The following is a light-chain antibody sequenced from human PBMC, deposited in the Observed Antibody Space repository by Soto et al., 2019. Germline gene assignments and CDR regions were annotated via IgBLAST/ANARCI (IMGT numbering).Light chain of an antibody. Sequence: EVVLTQSPGTLSLSPGERATLSCRASQRLNSTYLVWYQQRPGQAPRLLIYGASNRASGIPARFRGSGSGTDFTLTISKQEPEYSTIYSCQQYSTLPTTFVPGTKLDI. CDR1: QRLNSTY. V-gene: IGKV3-20*01. J-gene: IGKJ3*01. CDR3: QQYSTLPTT. CDR2: GAS.